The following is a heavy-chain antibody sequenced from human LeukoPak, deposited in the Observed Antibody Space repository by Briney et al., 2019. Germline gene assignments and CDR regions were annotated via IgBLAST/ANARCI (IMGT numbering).Heavy chain of an antibody. CDR2: INPNSGGT. CDR3: ARLKFTTGYSSSWYGWFDP. CDR1: GYTFTGYY. V-gene: IGHV1-2*02. Sequence: ASVKVSCKASGYTFTGYYMHWVRQAPGQGLEWMGWINPNSGGTNYAQKFQGRVTMTRDTSISTAYMELSRLRSDDTAVYYCARLKFTTGYSSSWYGWFDPWGQGTLVTVSS. D-gene: IGHD6-13*01. J-gene: IGHJ5*02.